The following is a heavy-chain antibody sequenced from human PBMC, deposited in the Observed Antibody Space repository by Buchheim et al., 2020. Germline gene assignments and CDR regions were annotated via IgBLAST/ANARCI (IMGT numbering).Heavy chain of an antibody. CDR3: ASCGGWFGECFDY. CDR2: ISSSSSTI. V-gene: IGHV3-48*01. D-gene: IGHD3-10*01. J-gene: IGHJ4*02. Sequence: EVQLVESGGGLVQPGGSLRLSCAASGFTFSSYSMNWVRQAPGKGLEWGSYISSSSSTIYYADSVKGRFTISTDNAKNSLYLQMNSLRAEDTAVYYCASCGGWFGECFDYWGQGTL. CDR1: GFTFSSYS.